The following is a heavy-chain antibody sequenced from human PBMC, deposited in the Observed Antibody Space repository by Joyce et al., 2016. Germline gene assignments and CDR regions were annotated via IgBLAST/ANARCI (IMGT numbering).Heavy chain of an antibody. Sequence: QVHLVQSGAEVKKSGSSVKVSCKASGGSFNKYTVSWVRQAPGQGLGWMGRIIPMLNMTNYSQEFQGRVTITADKSTTTAYMQLTGLRSDDTAVYFCAGTFNYPNHDGMDVWGQGTTVTVSS. V-gene: IGHV1-69*02. CDR2: IIPMLNMT. D-gene: IGHD5-24*01. J-gene: IGHJ6*02. CDR3: AGTFNYPNHDGMDV. CDR1: GGSFNKYT.